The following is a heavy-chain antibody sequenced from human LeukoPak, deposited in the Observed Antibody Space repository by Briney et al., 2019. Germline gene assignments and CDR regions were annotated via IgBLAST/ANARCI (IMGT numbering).Heavy chain of an antibody. CDR3: ARRAAALGAFDY. J-gene: IGHJ4*02. V-gene: IGHV3-74*01. D-gene: IGHD6-13*01. CDR1: GFTFSSYW. Sequence: GGSLRLSCAASGFTFSSYWMHWVRQAPGKGLVWVSRINSDGSSTNYADSVKGRFTISRDNAKNTFYLQMNSLRAEDTAVYYCARRAAALGAFDYWGPGTLVTVSS. CDR2: INSDGSST.